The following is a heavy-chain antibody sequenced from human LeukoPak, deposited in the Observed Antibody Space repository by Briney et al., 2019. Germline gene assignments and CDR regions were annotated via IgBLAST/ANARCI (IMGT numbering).Heavy chain of an antibody. Sequence: GASVKVSCKASGGTFSSYAISWVRQAPGQGLEWMEGIIPIFGTANYAQKFQGRVTITADESTSTAYMELSSLRSEDTAVYYCARARALLYLTWGQGTLITVSS. CDR1: GGTFSSYA. CDR3: ARARALLYLT. J-gene: IGHJ4*02. CDR2: IIPIFGTA. D-gene: IGHD2-8*01. V-gene: IGHV1-69*13.